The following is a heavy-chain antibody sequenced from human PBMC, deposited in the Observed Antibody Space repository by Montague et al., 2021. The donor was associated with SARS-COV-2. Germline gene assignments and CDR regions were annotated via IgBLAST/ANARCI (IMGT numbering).Heavy chain of an antibody. Sequence: SLRLSCAASRLPFNGYAMHWDRQAPGKGLEWLTFISHDESNHRYADSVKGRFTISRDNSKNTLYLQMDSLRPEDTAVYYCAREGYRSGSFYIDYWGQGTLVTVSS. CDR1: RLPFNGYA. CDR2: ISHDESNH. CDR3: AREGYRSGSFYIDY. V-gene: IGHV3-30*04. J-gene: IGHJ4*01. D-gene: IGHD1-26*01.